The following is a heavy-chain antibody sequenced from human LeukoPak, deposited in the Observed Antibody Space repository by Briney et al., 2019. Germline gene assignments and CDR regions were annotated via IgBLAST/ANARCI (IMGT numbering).Heavy chain of an antibody. Sequence: TGGSLRLSCAASGFTVSSNYMSWVRQAPGKGLEWVSVIYSGGSTYYADSVKGRFTISRDNSKNTLYLQMNSLRAEDTAIYYCAKVLRFLEWLLWGDYFDYWGQGTLVTVSS. CDR3: AKVLRFLEWLLWGDYFDY. CDR1: GFTVSSNY. D-gene: IGHD3-3*01. CDR2: IYSGGST. J-gene: IGHJ4*02. V-gene: IGHV3-66*02.